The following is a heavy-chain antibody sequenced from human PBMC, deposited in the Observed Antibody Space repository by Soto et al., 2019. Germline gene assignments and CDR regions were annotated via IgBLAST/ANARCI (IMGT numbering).Heavy chain of an antibody. D-gene: IGHD1-26*01. V-gene: IGHV3-9*01. J-gene: IGHJ3*01. Sequence: SGGSLRLSCAASGFHFDDHAMYWVRQAPGKGLEWVSGINWSGGSIGYAASVQGRFSISRDNGKNALYLQMNSLSGDDTALYYCAKGWEGYKVGHAFDVWGRGTMVTVSS. CDR2: INWSGGSI. CDR1: GFHFDDHA. CDR3: AKGWEGYKVGHAFDV.